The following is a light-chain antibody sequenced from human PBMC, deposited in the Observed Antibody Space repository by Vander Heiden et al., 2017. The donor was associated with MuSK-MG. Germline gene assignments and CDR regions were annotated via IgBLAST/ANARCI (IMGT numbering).Light chain of an antibody. V-gene: IGKV1-5*01. CDR1: QSIGSL. J-gene: IGKJ2*01. CDR3: QKHHSYPYT. Sequence: DIQMTQSPSTLPASVGDRVTLTCRASQSIGSLLAWYQQRPGKAPNLLIYDASSLEPGVSSRFSGSGSGTDFTLTINGLRPDDFATYFCQKHHSYPYTFGQGTKVEI. CDR2: DAS.